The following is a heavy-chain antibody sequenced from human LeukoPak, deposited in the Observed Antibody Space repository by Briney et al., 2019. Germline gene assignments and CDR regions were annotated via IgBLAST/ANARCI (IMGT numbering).Heavy chain of an antibody. Sequence: SETLSLTCSVSGGSVSRTYYSWGWIRQPPGKGLDWIGSIDYRGGTHFSPSLESRVTISVDTSQNQFSLRLMSVTAADTGVYYCARQELWFRSWGRGSLVSVSS. V-gene: IGHV4-39*01. CDR3: ARQELWFRS. J-gene: IGHJ4*02. CDR1: GGSVSRTYYS. D-gene: IGHD3-16*01. CDR2: IDYRGGT.